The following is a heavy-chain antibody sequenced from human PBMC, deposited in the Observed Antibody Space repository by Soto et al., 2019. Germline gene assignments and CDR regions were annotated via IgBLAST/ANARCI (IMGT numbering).Heavy chain of an antibody. CDR1: GGSISPYY. CDR2: VYYSGNT. Sequence: SETLSLTCTVSGGSISPYYWSCFRQPPGKGLEWIGYVYYSGNTNYNPSLESRVTISVDTSRNRFSLNLTSATAADTAVYYCARKGAAASYAHYFMDVWGRGTAVTVSS. V-gene: IGHV4-59*01. D-gene: IGHD6-13*01. J-gene: IGHJ6*03. CDR3: ARKGAAASYAHYFMDV.